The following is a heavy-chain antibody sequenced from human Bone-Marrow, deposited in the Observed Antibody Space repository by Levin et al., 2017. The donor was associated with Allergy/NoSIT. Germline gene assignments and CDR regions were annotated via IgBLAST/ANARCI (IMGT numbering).Heavy chain of an antibody. CDR2: INSDGSST. V-gene: IGHV3-74*01. Sequence: GESLKISCAASGFTFSSYWMHWVRQAPGKGLVWVSRINSDGSSTSYADSVKGRFTISRDNAKNTLYLQMNSLRAEDTAVYYCARDREWEPAWYYGMDVWGQGTTVTVSS. CDR1: GFTFSSYW. D-gene: IGHD1-26*01. J-gene: IGHJ6*02. CDR3: ARDREWEPAWYYGMDV.